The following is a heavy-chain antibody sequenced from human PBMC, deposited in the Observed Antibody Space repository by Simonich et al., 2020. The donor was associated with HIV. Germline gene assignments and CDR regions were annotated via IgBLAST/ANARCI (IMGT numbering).Heavy chain of an antibody. Sequence: QVQLVQSGAEVKKPGASVKVSCKASGYTFTDYYIHWVRQAPGQGLEWMRRINPNNGGTVYAKKFQGKITMTRDTSISTAYMELRSLRSDDTAVYYCARSHRYDSSSYLDYWGQGTLVTVSS. CDR3: ARSHRYDSSSYLDY. CDR2: INPNNGGT. J-gene: IGHJ4*02. V-gene: IGHV1-2*06. CDR1: GYTFTDYY. D-gene: IGHD3-22*01.